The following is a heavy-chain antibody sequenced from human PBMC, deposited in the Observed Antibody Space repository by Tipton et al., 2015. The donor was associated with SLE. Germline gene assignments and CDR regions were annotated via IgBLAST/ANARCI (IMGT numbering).Heavy chain of an antibody. V-gene: IGHV4-28*01. CDR3: ARSNFHWYLDL. J-gene: IGHJ2*01. Sequence: TLSLTCDVSDYSISSGYYWGWIRQPPGKGLEWIGYIYYSGITKYNPSLMSRVTMSVDTSKNQFSLNLTSVTPADTAVYFCARSNFHWYLDLWGRGTLVTVSS. CDR1: DYSISSGYY. CDR2: IYYSGIT. D-gene: IGHD4-11*01.